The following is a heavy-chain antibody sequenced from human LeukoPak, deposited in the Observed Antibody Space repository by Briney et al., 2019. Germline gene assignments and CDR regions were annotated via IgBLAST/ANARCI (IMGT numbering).Heavy chain of an antibody. CDR2: INTNTGNP. CDR1: GYTFTSYA. CDR3: AREVPPYYYDSSGMPNYYYYYGMDV. V-gene: IGHV7-4-1*02. J-gene: IGHJ6*02. Sequence: ASVKVSCKASGYTFTSYATNWVRQAPGQGLEWMGWINTNTGNPTYAQGFTGRFVFSLDTSVSTAYLQISSLKAEDTAVYYCAREVPPYYYDSSGMPNYYYYYGMDVWGQGTTVTVSS. D-gene: IGHD3-22*01.